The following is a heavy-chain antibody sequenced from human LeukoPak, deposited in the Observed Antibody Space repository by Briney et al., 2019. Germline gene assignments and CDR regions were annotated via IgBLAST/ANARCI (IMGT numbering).Heavy chain of an antibody. CDR3: ARQLRGFYGSGSYMDY. CDR2: IIPIFGTA. CDR1: GGTFISYA. Sequence: SVKVSCKASGGTFISYAISWVRQAPGQGLEWMGGIIPIFGTANYAQKFQGRVTITADKSTSTAYMELSSLRSEDTAVYYCARQLRGFYGSGSYMDYWGQGTLVTVSS. V-gene: IGHV1-69*06. D-gene: IGHD3-10*01. J-gene: IGHJ4*02.